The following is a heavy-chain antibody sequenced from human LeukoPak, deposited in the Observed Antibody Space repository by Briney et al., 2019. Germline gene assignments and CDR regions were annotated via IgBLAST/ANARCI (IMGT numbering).Heavy chain of an antibody. Sequence: ETESLMCTVSGVSISNNYAYWAWIRQPPGKGLELIGYVHHTGSTFHDSSLKSRVTISADTSQNQFSLKLSSVTAADTAVYYCARDGGYCTNGVFSICDYWGAGNPDTVSS. J-gene: IGHJ4*02. D-gene: IGHD2-8*01. CDR1: GVSISNNYAY. CDR2: VHHTGST. CDR3: ARDGGYCTNGVFSICDY. V-gene: IGHV4-39*07.